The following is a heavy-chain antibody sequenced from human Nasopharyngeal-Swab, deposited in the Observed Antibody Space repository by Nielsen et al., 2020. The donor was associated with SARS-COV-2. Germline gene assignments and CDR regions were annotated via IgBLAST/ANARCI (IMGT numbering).Heavy chain of an antibody. CDR3: AGTYYDFWSGPSGAFDI. CDR2: IYHSGST. V-gene: IGHV4-39*01. J-gene: IGHJ3*02. D-gene: IGHD3-3*01. Sequence: WIRQPPGKGLEWIGSIYHSGSTYYNPSLKSRVTISVDTSKNQFSLKLSSVTAADTAVYYCAGTYYDFWSGPSGAFDIWGQGTMVTVSS.